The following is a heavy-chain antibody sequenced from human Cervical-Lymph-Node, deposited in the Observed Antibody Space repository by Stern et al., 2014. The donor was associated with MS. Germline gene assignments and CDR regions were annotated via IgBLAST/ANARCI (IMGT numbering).Heavy chain of an antibody. Sequence: EVQLVESGGGLVQPGGSLRLSCAASGFTFSGSWMPWVRQAPGKGLGWVASIKDDGSDRYYVDSVKGRFTISRDNAKTSLFLQMNGLRAEDTAVYYCARDRYFGAFDIWGQGTMVTVSS. D-gene: IGHD3-10*01. V-gene: IGHV3-7*01. CDR2: IKDDGSDR. CDR3: ARDRYFGAFDI. J-gene: IGHJ3*02. CDR1: GFTFSGSW.